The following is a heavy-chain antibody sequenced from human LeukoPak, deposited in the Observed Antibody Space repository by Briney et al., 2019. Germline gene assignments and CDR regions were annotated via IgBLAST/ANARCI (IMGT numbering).Heavy chain of an antibody. V-gene: IGHV1-69*05. CDR3: AACIAAAGYYYYYYYMDV. Sequence: SAKVSCKASGGTFSSYAISWVRQAPGQGLEWMGGIIPIFGTANYAQKFQGRVTITTDESTSTAYMELSSLRSEDTAVYYCAACIAAAGYYYYYYYMDVWGKGTTVTVSS. CDR2: IIPIFGTA. CDR1: GGTFSSYA. D-gene: IGHD6-13*01. J-gene: IGHJ6*03.